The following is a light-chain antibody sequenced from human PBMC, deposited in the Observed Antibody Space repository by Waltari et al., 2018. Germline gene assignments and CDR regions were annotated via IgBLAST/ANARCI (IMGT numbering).Light chain of an antibody. CDR2: DVS. J-gene: IGLJ3*02. CDR1: SSDVGGNKY. CDR3: SSYTSSSTLNWV. V-gene: IGLV2-14*01. Sequence: QSALTQPASVSGSPGQSITISCTGTSSDVGGNKYVSWYQQRPGKAPKLMIYDVSKRPSGVSNRFSGTKSGNTASLTISGLQAEDEADYYCSSYTSSSTLNWVFGGGTTVTVL.